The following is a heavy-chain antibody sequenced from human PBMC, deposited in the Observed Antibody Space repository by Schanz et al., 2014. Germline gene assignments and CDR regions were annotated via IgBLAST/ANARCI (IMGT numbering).Heavy chain of an antibody. J-gene: IGHJ5*02. CDR2: IYNSGSA. D-gene: IGHD3-10*01. CDR1: GGSIRRSTYY. V-gene: IGHV4-39*01. CDR3: VRQLLWFGESGVDT. Sequence: QLQLQESGPGLVKPSETLSLTCTVSGGSIRRSTYYWGWIRQPPGKGLEWVASIYNSGSAYYGPSLKSRVTISVETSKNQFSLRLNSGTASDTAVYYCVRQLLWFGESGVDTWGQGTLVVVSS.